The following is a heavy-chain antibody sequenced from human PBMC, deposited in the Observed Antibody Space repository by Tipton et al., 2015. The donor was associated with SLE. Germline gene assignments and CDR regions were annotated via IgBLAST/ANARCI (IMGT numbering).Heavy chain of an antibody. V-gene: IGHV4-59*08. Sequence: TLSLTCTVSGGSISSHYWSWIRQPPGKGREWIGYIYYSGSTNYNPSLKSRVTISVDTSKNQFSLKLSSVPAADTAVYYCARQPSIGYYPDWFDPWGQGTLVTVSS. CDR3: ARQPSIGYYPDWFDP. CDR2: IYYSGST. J-gene: IGHJ5*02. CDR1: GGSISSHY. D-gene: IGHD3-22*01.